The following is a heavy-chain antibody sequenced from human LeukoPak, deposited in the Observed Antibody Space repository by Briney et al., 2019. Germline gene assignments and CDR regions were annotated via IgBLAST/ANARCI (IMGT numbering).Heavy chain of an antibody. CDR2: ISYDGSNK. CDR3: ARDGRSGSNYGRVDY. CDR1: GFTFSSHR. Sequence: PGGSLRLSCAASGFTFSSHRMSGVRQAPGKGLEWVAVISYDGSNKYYADSVKGRFTISRDNSKNTLYLQMNSLRAEDTAVYYCARDGRSGSNYGRVDYWGQGTLVTVSS. D-gene: IGHD1-26*01. V-gene: IGHV3-30*03. J-gene: IGHJ4*02.